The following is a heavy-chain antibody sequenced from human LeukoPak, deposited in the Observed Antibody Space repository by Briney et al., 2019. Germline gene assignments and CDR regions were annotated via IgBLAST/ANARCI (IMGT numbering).Heavy chain of an antibody. CDR1: GGSISSSSYY. J-gene: IGHJ4*02. CDR2: IYYSGST. Sequence: SETLSLTCTVSGGSISSSSYYWGWIRQPPGKGLEWIGRIYYSGSTYYNPSLRSRVTISVDTSKNQFSLKLSSVTAADTAVYYCARASTDYCSSTSCPGYFDYWGQGTLVTVPS. CDR3: ARASTDYCSSTSCPGYFDY. D-gene: IGHD2-2*01. V-gene: IGHV4-39*01.